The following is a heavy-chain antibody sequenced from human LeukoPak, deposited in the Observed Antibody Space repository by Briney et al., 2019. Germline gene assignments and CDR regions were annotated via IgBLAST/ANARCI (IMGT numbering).Heavy chain of an antibody. CDR1: GFTFDDYA. D-gene: IGHD3-22*01. CDR3: AKDIRAYYDSSGYYDY. V-gene: IGHV3-9*01. CDR2: ISWNSGSI. J-gene: IGHJ4*02. Sequence: GRSLRLSCAASGFTFDDYAMHWVRQAPGKGLEWVSGISWNSGSIGYADSVKGRLTISRDNAKNPLYLQMNSLRAEDTALYYCAKDIRAYYDSSGYYDYWGQGALVTVSS.